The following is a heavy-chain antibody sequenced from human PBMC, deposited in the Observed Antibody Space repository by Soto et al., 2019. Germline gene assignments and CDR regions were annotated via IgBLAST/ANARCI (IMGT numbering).Heavy chain of an antibody. D-gene: IGHD3-16*01. Sequence: QVQLQESGPGLVKPSETLSLTCTVSGAPITTTKWWAWVRLPPGKGLEWIGELSRGDERSSNPSLEGRFTMSLDKSNNHFSLNLTSVTAADPAIYYCATQTISYAWGVWGRGTSVTVSS. CDR2: LSRGDER. CDR3: ATQTISYAWGV. CDR1: GAPITTTKW. V-gene: IGHV4-4*02. J-gene: IGHJ6*02.